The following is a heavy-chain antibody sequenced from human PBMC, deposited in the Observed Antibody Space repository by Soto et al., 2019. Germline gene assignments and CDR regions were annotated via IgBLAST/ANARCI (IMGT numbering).Heavy chain of an antibody. J-gene: IGHJ4*02. V-gene: IGHV1-2*04. Sequence: ASVKVSCKASGYTFTGYYMHWVRQAPGQGLEWMGWINPNSGGTNYAQKFQGWVTMTRDTSISTAYVELSRLRSDDTAVYYCARERASSPGFDYWGQGTLVTVSS. CDR2: INPNSGGT. CDR1: GYTFTGYY. D-gene: IGHD6-13*01. CDR3: ARERASSPGFDY.